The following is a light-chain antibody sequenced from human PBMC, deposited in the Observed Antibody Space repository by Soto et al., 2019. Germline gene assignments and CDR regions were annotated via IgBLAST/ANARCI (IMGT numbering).Light chain of an antibody. CDR2: GNI. Sequence: QSVLTQPPSVSGAPGQRVTISCTGSSPNIGAGYDVHWYQQLPGRAPKLLIYGNINRPSGVPGRFSGSKSGTSASLAITGLQAEDEADYYCQSYDSSLSGSVFGTGTKVTVL. J-gene: IGLJ1*01. CDR1: SPNIGAGYD. CDR3: QSYDSSLSGSV. V-gene: IGLV1-40*01.